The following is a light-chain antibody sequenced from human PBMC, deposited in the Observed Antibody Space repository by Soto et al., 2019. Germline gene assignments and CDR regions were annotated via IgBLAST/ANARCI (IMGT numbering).Light chain of an antibody. V-gene: IGKV3-20*01. CDR3: QHYGTSPPYT. J-gene: IGKJ2*01. CDR2: GTS. Sequence: EIVLSQSPGTLSLSPGERASLPCRASQSVSSSSLAWYQQKPGQAPRLLIHGTSTRATGIPDRFSGSGSGTDFTLIISRLQPEDFAVYFCQHYGTSPPYTFAQGTKLEIK. CDR1: QSVSSSS.